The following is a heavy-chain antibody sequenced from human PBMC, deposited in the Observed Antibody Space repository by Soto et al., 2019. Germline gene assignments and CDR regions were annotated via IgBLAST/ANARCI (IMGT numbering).Heavy chain of an antibody. J-gene: IGHJ4*02. CDR2: ISGSGGSS. CDR1: GFTFSSYA. CDR3: AKSAGKQLVPDY. D-gene: IGHD6-13*01. V-gene: IGHV3-23*01. Sequence: GGSLRLSCAASGFTFSSYAMSWVRQAPGKGLEWVSGISGSGGSSYNADSVKGRFTISRDNSKNTLYLQMNSLRAEDTAVYYCAKSAGKQLVPDYWGQGTLVTVSS.